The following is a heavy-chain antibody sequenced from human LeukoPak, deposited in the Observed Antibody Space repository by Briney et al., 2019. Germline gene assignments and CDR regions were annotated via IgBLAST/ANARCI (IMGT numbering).Heavy chain of an antibody. CDR2: FDPEDGET. D-gene: IGHD5-18*01. V-gene: IGHV1-24*01. CDR1: GYTLTELS. Sequence: ASVKVSCKVSGYTLTELSMHWVRQAPGKGGEWMGGFDPEDGETIYAQKFQGRVTMTEDTSTDTAYMELSSLRSEDTAVYYCATPAGDSYGIVFDYWGQGTLVTVSS. J-gene: IGHJ4*02. CDR3: ATPAGDSYGIVFDY.